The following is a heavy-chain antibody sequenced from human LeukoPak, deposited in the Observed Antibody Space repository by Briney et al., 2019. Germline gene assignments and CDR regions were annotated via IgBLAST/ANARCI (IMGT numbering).Heavy chain of an antibody. D-gene: IGHD3-10*01. V-gene: IGHV3-30*19. J-gene: IGHJ4*02. Sequence: GRSLRLSCAPSGFTFSSYGMHWVRQAPGKGLEWVAVISYDGSNKYYADSVKGRFTISRYNSKNTLYLQMNSLRAEDTAVYYCARDFSYGSGSYYTGAFDYWGQGTLVTVSS. CDR3: ARDFSYGSGSYYTGAFDY. CDR2: ISYDGSNK. CDR1: GFTFSSYG.